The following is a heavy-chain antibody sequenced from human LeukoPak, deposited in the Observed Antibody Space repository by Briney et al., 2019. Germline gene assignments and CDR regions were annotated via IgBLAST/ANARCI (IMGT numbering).Heavy chain of an antibody. J-gene: IGHJ4*02. D-gene: IGHD3-10*01. CDR2: IYTSGST. V-gene: IGHV4-4*07. CDR1: GGSISSYY. CDR3: ARDQVGSGMGYFDY. Sequence: SETLSLTCTVSGGSISSYYWSWIRQPAGKGLEWIGRIYTSGSTNYNPSLKSRVTMSVDTSKNQFSLKLSSVTAADTAVYYCARDQVGSGMGYFDYWGQGTLVTVSS.